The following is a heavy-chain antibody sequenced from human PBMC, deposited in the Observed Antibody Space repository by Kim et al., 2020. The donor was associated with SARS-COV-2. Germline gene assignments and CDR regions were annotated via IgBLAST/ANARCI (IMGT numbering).Heavy chain of an antibody. Sequence: YEDSVQGRFNHFRDNPKNTLYLQMNRLRAEDTAVYYCARGLFYGMDVWGQGTTVTVSS. V-gene: IGHV3-33*01. J-gene: IGHJ6*02. CDR3: ARGLFYGMDV.